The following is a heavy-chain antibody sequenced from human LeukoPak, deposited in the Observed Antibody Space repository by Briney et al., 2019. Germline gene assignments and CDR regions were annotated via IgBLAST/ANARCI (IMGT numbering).Heavy chain of an antibody. CDR2: IYYSGST. CDR1: GGSISSSSYY. Sequence: SETPSLTCTVSGGSISSSSYYWGWIRQPPGKGLEWIGSIYYSGSTYYNPSLKSRVTISVDTSKNQFSLKLSSVTAADTAVYYCARLVVVPAAMADYWGQGTLVTVSS. V-gene: IGHV4-39*01. CDR3: ARLVVVPAAMADY. J-gene: IGHJ4*02. D-gene: IGHD2-2*01.